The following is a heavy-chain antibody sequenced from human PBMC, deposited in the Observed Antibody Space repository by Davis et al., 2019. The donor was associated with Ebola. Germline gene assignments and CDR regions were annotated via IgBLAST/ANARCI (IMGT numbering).Heavy chain of an antibody. D-gene: IGHD1-26*01. V-gene: IGHV3-30*14. CDR3: ARDLLNDY. CDR1: GFTFSSYA. CDR2: ISYDGSNK. J-gene: IGHJ4*02. Sequence: PGGSLRLSCAASGFTFSSYAMHWVRQAPGKGLEWVAVISYDGSNKYYADSVKGRFTISRDNSKNTLYLQMNSLRAEDTAVYYCARDLLNDYWGQGTLVTVSS.